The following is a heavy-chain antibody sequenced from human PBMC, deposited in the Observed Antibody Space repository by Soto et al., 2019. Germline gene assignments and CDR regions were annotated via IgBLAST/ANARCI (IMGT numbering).Heavy chain of an antibody. CDR1: CGSFIAYY. J-gene: IGHJ6*02. CDR3: VRGLRYSGMDV. V-gene: IGHV4-34*01. Sequence: PSETLSLTCAFSCGSFIAYYWTWIRQPPGRGLEWIGEIDHSGSTNYNPSLEGRVTMSIDTAKNRFSLNVTSVTAADTAVYYCVRGLRYSGMDVWGQGTTVTVSS. CDR2: IDHSGST. D-gene: IGHD2-15*01.